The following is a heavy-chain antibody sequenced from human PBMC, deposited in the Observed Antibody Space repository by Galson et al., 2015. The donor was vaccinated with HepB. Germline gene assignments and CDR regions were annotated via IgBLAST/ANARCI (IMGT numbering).Heavy chain of an antibody. V-gene: IGHV3-23*01. CDR1: GFTFSSYA. Sequence: SLRLSCAASGFTFSSYAMSWVRQAPGKELEWVSGITGSEGSTYYADSVKGRLTISRDNSKNTLYLQMNSLRAEDTAIYYCAKVPNFYCSGGNCNFDYWGQGTLVTVSS. J-gene: IGHJ4*02. D-gene: IGHD2-15*01. CDR3: AKVPNFYCSGGNCNFDY. CDR2: ITGSEGST.